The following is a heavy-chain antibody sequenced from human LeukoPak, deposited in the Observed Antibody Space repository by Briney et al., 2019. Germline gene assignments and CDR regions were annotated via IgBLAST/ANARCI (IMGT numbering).Heavy chain of an antibody. CDR1: GFSFDRYT. D-gene: IGHD6-13*01. CDR3: ARTIVHYSNSWLYFYYGLDV. Sequence: VVALTLSCTPSGFSFDRYTMRWVRLAPGEGMEWVSSIRSGIEDTYFADYVKGRFNISRDNSKSTLYVQMNSLRTEDTAVYYCARTIVHYSNSWLYFYYGLDVWGQGTTVTVSS. J-gene: IGHJ6*02. CDR2: IRSGIEDT. V-gene: IGHV3-23*01.